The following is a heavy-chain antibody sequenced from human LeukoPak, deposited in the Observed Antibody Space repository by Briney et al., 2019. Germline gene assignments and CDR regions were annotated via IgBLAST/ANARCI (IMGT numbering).Heavy chain of an antibody. D-gene: IGHD3-22*01. J-gene: IGHJ4*02. CDR3: ARDRTYYYDSSGYSGFDY. CDR2: INPNSGGT. Sequence: ASVKVSCKASGYTFTGYYMHWVRQAPGQGLEWMGRINPNSGGTNYAQKFQGRVTMTRDTSISTAYMELSRLRSDDTAVYYCARDRTYYYDSSGYSGFDYWGQGTLVTVSS. V-gene: IGHV1-2*02. CDR1: GYTFTGYY.